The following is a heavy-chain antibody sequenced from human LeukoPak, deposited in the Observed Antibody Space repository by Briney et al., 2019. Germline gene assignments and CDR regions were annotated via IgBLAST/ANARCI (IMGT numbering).Heavy chain of an antibody. V-gene: IGHV1-69*01. CDR3: TRDFPLGSSSLVAFDI. CDR2: IIPIFGTA. D-gene: IGHD6-6*01. CDR1: GGTFSSYA. J-gene: IGHJ3*02. Sequence: SVKVSCKASGGTFSSYAISWVRQAPGQGLEWMGGIIPIFGTANYAQKFQGRVTITADESTSTAYMELSSLRSEDTAVYYCTRDFPLGSSSLVAFDIWGQGTMVTVSS.